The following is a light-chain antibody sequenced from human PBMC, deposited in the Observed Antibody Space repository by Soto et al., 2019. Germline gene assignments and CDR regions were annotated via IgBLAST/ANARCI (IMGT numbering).Light chain of an antibody. Sequence: EVVLTQSPGTLPLSPGDRATLSCRASRSVSDNYLAWYQQKPCRAPRLRLVGASIRATGIPDRFFGSASGTDFTLTIPGREHDDFAVYYCQQYDASSPLTFGGGTRVDMK. J-gene: IGKJ4*01. CDR2: GAS. CDR3: QQYDASSPLT. CDR1: RSVSDNY. V-gene: IGKV3-20*01.